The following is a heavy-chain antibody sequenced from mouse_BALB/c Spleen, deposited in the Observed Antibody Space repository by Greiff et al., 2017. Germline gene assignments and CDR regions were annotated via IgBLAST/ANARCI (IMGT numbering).Heavy chain of an antibody. V-gene: IGHV1S81*02. Sequence: QVQLQQPGAELVKPGASVKLSCKASGYTFTSYWMHWVKQRPGQGLEWIGEINPSNGRTNYNEKFKSKATLTVDKSSSTAYMQLSSLTSEDSAVYYCARRENGNSYAMDYWGQGTSVTVSS. CDR2: INPSNGRT. CDR3: ARRENGNSYAMDY. J-gene: IGHJ4*01. D-gene: IGHD2-1*01. CDR1: GYTFTSYW.